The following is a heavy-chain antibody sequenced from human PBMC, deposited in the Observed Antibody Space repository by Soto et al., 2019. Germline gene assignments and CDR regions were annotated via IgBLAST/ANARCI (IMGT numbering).Heavy chain of an antibody. J-gene: IGHJ4*02. CDR1: GYTFTDYY. Sequence: ASVKVPCKASGYTFTDYYMHWVRQAPGQGLEWMGWINPSSGATSYAQNFQGRVTMTRDTSISTFYMELSRLSSADLIMVGPTAGNYWGQGTQVTVSS. D-gene: IGHD1-26*01. V-gene: IGHV1-2*02. CDR3: TAGNY. CDR2: INPSSGAT.